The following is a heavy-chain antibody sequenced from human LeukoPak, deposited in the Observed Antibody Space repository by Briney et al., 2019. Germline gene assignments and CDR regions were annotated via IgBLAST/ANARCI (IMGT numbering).Heavy chain of an antibody. J-gene: IGHJ4*02. D-gene: IGHD3-10*01. CDR2: ISSSSSYI. Sequence: AGSLRVSCAASGFTFTSYSMNWVRQHPGKGLQWVSSISSSSSYIYYADSVKGRFTISRDNAKNSLHLQMNSLRAEDTAVYYCASSYYYGSGSTRLGYWGQGTLVTVSS. CDR3: ASSYYYGSGSTRLGY. V-gene: IGHV3-21*01. CDR1: GFTFTSYS.